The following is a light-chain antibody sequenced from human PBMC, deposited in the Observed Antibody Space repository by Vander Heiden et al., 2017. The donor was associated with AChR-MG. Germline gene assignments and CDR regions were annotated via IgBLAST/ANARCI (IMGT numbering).Light chain of an antibody. V-gene: IGKV1-9*01. J-gene: IGKJ4*01. CDR3: QQSNAYPIT. CDR2: AIS. CDR1: QGIGNS. Sequence: DIQLTQSPSFLSASPGDRVTITSRASQGIGNSLAWYQQKSGRAPRLLIYAISTVQSGVPSRFSGGGSGTEFSLTISSLQPDDFATYYCQQSNAYPITFGGGTRVGIK.